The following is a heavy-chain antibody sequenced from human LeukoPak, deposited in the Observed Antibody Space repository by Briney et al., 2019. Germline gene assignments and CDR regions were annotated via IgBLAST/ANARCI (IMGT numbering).Heavy chain of an antibody. D-gene: IGHD3-22*01. CDR3: AREMFYDSTGYLNY. V-gene: IGHV3-21*01. Sequence: GGSLRLSCAASGFTFSSYNMNWVRQAPGKGLEWVSSISSSSSYIYYADSVKGRFTISRDNAKNSLSLQMNSLRAEDTAVYYCAREMFYDSTGYLNYWGQGTLVTVSS. J-gene: IGHJ4*02. CDR1: GFTFSSYN. CDR2: ISSSSSYI.